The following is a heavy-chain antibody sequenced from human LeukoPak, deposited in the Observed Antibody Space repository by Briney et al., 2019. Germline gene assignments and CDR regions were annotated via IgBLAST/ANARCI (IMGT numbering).Heavy chain of an antibody. V-gene: IGHV3-21*01. D-gene: IGHD1-1*01. CDR3: ARGILGWKNSAPRF. CDR2: INNDGTYI. J-gene: IGHJ4*02. Sequence: GGSLRLSCAASGFIFSNSAMNWVRQAPGKGLEWVSSINNDGTYIYYAGSVKGRFTISRDNAKNSLYLRLNSLRVEDTAVYYCARGILGWKNSAPRFWGQGTLVTVSS. CDR1: GFIFSNSA.